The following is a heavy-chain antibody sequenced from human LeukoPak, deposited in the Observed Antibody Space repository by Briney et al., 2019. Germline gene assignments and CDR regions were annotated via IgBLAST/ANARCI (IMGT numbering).Heavy chain of an antibody. V-gene: IGHV3-7*01. D-gene: IGHD1-20*01. CDR2: IRRDGVAK. J-gene: IGHJ5*02. CDR1: GFTFGNYW. Sequence: GXXLXLSCAASGFTFGNYWVSWVRQAPGKGLEWVATIRRDGVAKYYVDSVRGRFTISRDNAQNSLFLQMNSLRAEDTALYFCARLSGDITVFDLWGQGTQVTVSS. CDR3: ARLSGDITVFDL.